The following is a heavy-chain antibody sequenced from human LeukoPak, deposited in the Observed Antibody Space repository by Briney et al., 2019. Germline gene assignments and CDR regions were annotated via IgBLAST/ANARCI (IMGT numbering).Heavy chain of an antibody. CDR2: INHSGST. D-gene: IGHD3-9*01. Sequence: PSETLSLTCAVYGGSFSGYYWSWIRQPPGKGLEWIGEINHSGSTNYNPSLKSRVTISVDTSKNQFSLKLSSVTAADTAVYYCARRYFDWLFLEHEYYFDYWGQGTLVTVSS. CDR3: ARRYFDWLFLEHEYYFDY. V-gene: IGHV4-34*01. CDR1: GGSFSGYY. J-gene: IGHJ4*02.